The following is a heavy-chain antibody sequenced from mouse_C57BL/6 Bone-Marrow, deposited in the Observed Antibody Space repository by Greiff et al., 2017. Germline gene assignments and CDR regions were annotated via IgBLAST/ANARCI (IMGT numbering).Heavy chain of an antibody. D-gene: IGHD2-1*01. Sequence: EVKVVESGGGLVKPGGSLKLSCAASGFTFSSYAMSWVRQTPEKRLEWVAAISDGGSYTYYPDNVKGRFTISRDNAKNNLYLQMSHLKSEDTAMYYCARALLLVGDYWGQGTTLTVSS. CDR1: GFTFSSYA. V-gene: IGHV5-4*03. J-gene: IGHJ2*01. CDR2: ISDGGSYT. CDR3: ARALLLVGDY.